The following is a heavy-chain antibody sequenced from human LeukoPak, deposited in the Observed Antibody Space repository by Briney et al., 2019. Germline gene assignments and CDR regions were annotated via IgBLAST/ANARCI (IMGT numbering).Heavy chain of an antibody. CDR1: GFTFSSYW. D-gene: IGHD3-10*01. J-gene: IGHJ6*03. V-gene: IGHV3-74*01. CDR3: ARERRQRITMVRGVISHYYYYMDV. CDR2: INSDGSST. Sequence: PGGSLRLSCAASGFTFSSYWMHWVRQAPGKGLVWVSRINSDGSSTSYADSVKGRFTISRDNAKNTLYLQMNSLRAEDTAVYYCARERRQRITMVRGVISHYYYYMDVWGKGTTVTISS.